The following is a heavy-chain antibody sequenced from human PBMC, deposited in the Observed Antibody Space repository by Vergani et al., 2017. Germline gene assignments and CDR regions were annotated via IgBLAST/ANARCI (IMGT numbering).Heavy chain of an antibody. V-gene: IGHV3-15*01. CDR2: IKSKTDGGTT. CDR1: GFTFSNAW. CDR3: ARDMESGYEILQSGFDY. J-gene: IGHJ4*02. Sequence: EVQLVESGGGLVKPGGSLRLSCAASGFTFSNAWMSWVRQAPGKGLEWVGRIKSKTDGGTTDYAAPVKGRFTISRDDSKNTLYLQMNSLKTEDTAVYYCARDMESGYEILQSGFDYWGQGTLVTVSS. D-gene: IGHD5-12*01.